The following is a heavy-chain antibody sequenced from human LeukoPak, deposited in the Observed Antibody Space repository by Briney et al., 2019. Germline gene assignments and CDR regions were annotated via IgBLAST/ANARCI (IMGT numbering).Heavy chain of an antibody. Sequence: GGSLRLPCAASGFTFSAYGMSWFRQAPGKRLEWVSAITYSSGNTYYADSVKGRFTISRDNSSSLRAEDTALYCAKDGTGCGGDCYSDYWGQGTLVTVSS. V-gene: IGHV3-23*01. CDR2: ITYSSGNT. CDR3: AKDGTGCGGDCYSDY. CDR1: GFTFSAYG. J-gene: IGHJ4*02. D-gene: IGHD2-21*02.